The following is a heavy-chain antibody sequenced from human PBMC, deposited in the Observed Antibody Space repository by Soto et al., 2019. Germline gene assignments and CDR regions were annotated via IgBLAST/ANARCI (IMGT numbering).Heavy chain of an antibody. CDR1: GYTFTSYG. Sequence: ASVKVSCKASGYTFTSYGISWVRQAPGQGLEWMGWISACNGNTNYAQKHQGRVTMTTDTFTSTAYKEMRSLRSDDTAVYYCAGYLLGPSVDYLAFDYWGQGTLVTVSS. CDR3: AGYLLGPSVDYLAFDY. J-gene: IGHJ4*02. V-gene: IGHV1-18*01. D-gene: IGHD3-9*01. CDR2: ISACNGNT.